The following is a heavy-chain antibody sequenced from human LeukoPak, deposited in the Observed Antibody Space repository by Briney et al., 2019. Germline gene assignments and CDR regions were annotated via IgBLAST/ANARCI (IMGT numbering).Heavy chain of an antibody. CDR1: GFTFSSYE. CDR2: ISSSGSTI. Sequence: PGGFLRLSCAASGFTFSSYEMNWVRQAPGKGLEWVSYISSSGSTIYYADSVKGRFTISRDNAKNSLYLQMNSLRAEDTAVYYCARDSSGWYYFDYWGQGTLVTVSS. J-gene: IGHJ4*02. V-gene: IGHV3-48*03. D-gene: IGHD6-19*01. CDR3: ARDSSGWYYFDY.